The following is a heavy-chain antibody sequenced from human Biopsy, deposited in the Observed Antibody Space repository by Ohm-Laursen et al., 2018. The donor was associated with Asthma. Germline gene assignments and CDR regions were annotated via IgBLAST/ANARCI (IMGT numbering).Heavy chain of an antibody. CDR1: ATTFDISV. CDR3: ARKGGSCISRTCYSLGF. J-gene: IGHJ4*02. D-gene: IGHD2-2*01. CDR2: MKFVVCTT. V-gene: IGHV1-69*01. Sequence: SCESDATTFDISVIRYAQHGTGPWSERVEVMKFVVCTTTYPQKFQDRVTITADDSTSTVYMELSSLRSEDTAVYYCARKGGSCISRTCYSLGFWGQGTLVTVSS.